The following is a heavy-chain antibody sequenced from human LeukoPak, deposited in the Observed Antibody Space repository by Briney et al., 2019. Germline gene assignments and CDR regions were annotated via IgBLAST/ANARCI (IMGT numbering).Heavy chain of an antibody. V-gene: IGHV3-23*01. J-gene: IGHJ4*02. D-gene: IGHD3-22*01. CDR3: AKVSFRYYYDSSGCSHDY. CDR2: ISGSGGST. Sequence: GGSLRLSCAASGFTFSSYAMSWVRQAPGKGLEWVSAISGSGGSTYYADSVKGRFTISRDNSKNTLYLQMNSLRAEDTAVYYCAKVSFRYYYDSSGCSHDYWGQGTLVTVSS. CDR1: GFTFSSYA.